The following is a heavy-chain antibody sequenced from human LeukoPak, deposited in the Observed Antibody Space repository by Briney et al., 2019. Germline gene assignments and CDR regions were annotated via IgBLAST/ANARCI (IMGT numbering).Heavy chain of an antibody. Sequence: GGSLRLSCAASGFTFSSYAMSWVREAPGKGLEWVSAISGSGGSTYYADSVKGRFTISRDNSKNTLYLQMNSLRAEDTAVYYCAKAVTMIVVVSAFDIWGQGTMVTVSS. CDR3: AKAVTMIVVVSAFDI. CDR1: GFTFSSYA. D-gene: IGHD3-22*01. CDR2: ISGSGGST. V-gene: IGHV3-23*01. J-gene: IGHJ3*02.